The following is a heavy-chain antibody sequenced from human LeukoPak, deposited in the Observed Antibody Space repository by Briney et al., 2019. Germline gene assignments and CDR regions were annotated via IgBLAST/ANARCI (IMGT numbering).Heavy chain of an antibody. CDR1: GGSISSYY. V-gene: IGHV4-4*07. Sequence: SETLSLTCTVSGGSISSYYWSWIRQPAGKGLEWIGRIYTSGSTNYNPSLKSRVTMSVDTSKNQFSLKLSSVTAADTAVYYCARDNGGYYDSSGYYHTHDAFDIWGQGTVVTVSS. CDR3: ARDNGGYYDSSGYYHTHDAFDI. D-gene: IGHD3-22*01. J-gene: IGHJ3*02. CDR2: IYTSGST.